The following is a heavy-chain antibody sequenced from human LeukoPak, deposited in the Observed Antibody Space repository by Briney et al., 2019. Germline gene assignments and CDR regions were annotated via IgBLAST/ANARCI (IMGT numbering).Heavy chain of an antibody. CDR2: INPNSGGT. V-gene: IGHV1-2*02. CDR1: GYTFTGYY. J-gene: IGHJ4*02. Sequence: ASVKVSCKASGYTFTGYYMHWVRQAPGQGLEWMGWINPNSGGTNYAQKFQGRVTMTRDTSISTAYMELSRLRSDDTAVYYCARTSPGIAAAGGPADYWGQGTLDTVSS. D-gene: IGHD6-13*01. CDR3: ARTSPGIAAAGGPADY.